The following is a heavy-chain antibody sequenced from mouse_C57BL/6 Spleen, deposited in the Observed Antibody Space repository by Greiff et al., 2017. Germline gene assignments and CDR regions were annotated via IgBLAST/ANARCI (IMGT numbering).Heavy chain of an antibody. CDR1: GYTFTSYW. CDR3: ARNDVAMDY. CDR2: IDPSDSYT. V-gene: IGHV1-69*01. Sequence: QVQLQQPGAELVMPGASVKLSCKASGYTFTSYWMHWVKQRPGQGLEWIGEIDPSDSYTNYNQKFKGKSTLTVDKSSSTAYMQLSSLTSEDSAVYYCARNDVAMDYWGQGTTVTVSS. J-gene: IGHJ4*01. D-gene: IGHD2-3*01.